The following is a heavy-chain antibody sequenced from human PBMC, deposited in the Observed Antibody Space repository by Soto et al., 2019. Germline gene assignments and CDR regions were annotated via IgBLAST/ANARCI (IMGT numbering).Heavy chain of an antibody. Sequence: PGGSLRLSCAASGFTFNEYYMSWIHQAPGKGLEWISYSSNSGTFARYADSVKGRFSISRDNAKNSLYLQINSLRGDDTAIYYCARSGDNYNLLDYWGQGTPVTVSS. D-gene: IGHD1-1*01. V-gene: IGHV3-11*06. CDR3: ARSGDNYNLLDY. CDR1: GFTFNEYY. J-gene: IGHJ4*02. CDR2: SSNSGTFA.